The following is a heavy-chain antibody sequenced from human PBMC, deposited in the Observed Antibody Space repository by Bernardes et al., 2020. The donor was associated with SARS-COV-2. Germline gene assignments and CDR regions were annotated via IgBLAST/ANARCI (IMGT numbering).Heavy chain of an antibody. CDR1: GGSLNNTIFL. J-gene: IGHJ5*02. V-gene: IGHV4-39*01. Sequence: SETLSLTCSVSGGSLNNTIFLWGWVRQSPGQGLEFIGTVSSTGGVYSNPSLKSRLTISVDTSSNQFSLYLRSVTAADTAVYYCAKTTKNYNFWSRTGIETWGQGTLVTVSS. CDR2: VSSTGGV. D-gene: IGHD3-3*01. CDR3: AKTTKNYNFWSRTGIET.